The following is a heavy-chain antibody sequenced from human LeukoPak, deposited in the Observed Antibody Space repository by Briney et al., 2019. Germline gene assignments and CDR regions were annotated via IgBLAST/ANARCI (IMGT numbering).Heavy chain of an antibody. J-gene: IGHJ4*02. CDR2: ISGSNSYI. CDR1: GFTFSNYS. CDR3: ARGLTVAAAVPYYFDY. Sequence: GGSLRLSCVASGFTFSNYSMNWVRQAPGKGLEWVSSISGSNSYIYYADSVRGRFTISRDNAKNSLYLQMNSLRAEDTAVYYCARGLTVAAAVPYYFDYWGQGTLVTVSS. D-gene: IGHD6-13*01. V-gene: IGHV3-21*01.